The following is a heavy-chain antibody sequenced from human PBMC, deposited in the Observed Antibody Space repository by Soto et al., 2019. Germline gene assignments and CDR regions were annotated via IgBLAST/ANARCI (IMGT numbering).Heavy chain of an antibody. Sequence: PSETLSLTCTVSGGSISSYYWSWIRQPPGKGLEWIGYIYYSGSTNYNPSLKSRVTISVDMSKNQFSLKLSSVTAADTAVYYCARFCYYFSSGDPNRYDPWVQATRVTVSS. CDR1: GGSISSYY. V-gene: IGHV4-59*01. CDR2: IYYSGST. J-gene: IGHJ5*02. CDR3: ARFCYYFSSGDPNRYDP. D-gene: IGHD3-22*01.